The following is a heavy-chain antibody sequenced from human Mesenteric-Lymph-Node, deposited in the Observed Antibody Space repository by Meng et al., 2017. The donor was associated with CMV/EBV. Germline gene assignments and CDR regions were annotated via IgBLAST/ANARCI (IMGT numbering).Heavy chain of an antibody. CDR3: AREVNFDSSGYLAPFDS. V-gene: IGHV5-51*01. Sequence: YNFNNYGIAWVRQMPGEGLEWMGISYPDDSGTRYSPSFQGQVTMSADKSTSTAYLQWSSLKAADSAMYYCAREVNFDSSGYLAPFDSWGQGTLVTVSS. D-gene: IGHD3-22*01. J-gene: IGHJ4*02. CDR1: YNFNNYG. CDR2: SYPDDSGT.